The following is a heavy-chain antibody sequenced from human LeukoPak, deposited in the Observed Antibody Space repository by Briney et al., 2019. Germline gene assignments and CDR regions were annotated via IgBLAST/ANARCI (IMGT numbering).Heavy chain of an antibody. CDR1: GFTFSTYW. Sequence: PGGSLRLSCEASGFTFSTYWIHWVRQAPGKGLVWVSRINSDGTTTNYADSVRGRFTISRDNAKNTLYLQMNSLRAEDTAVYYCARSHLPGSGSYSVDYWGQGTLVTVSS. J-gene: IGHJ4*02. CDR3: ARSHLPGSGSYSVDY. CDR2: INSDGTTT. V-gene: IGHV3-74*01. D-gene: IGHD1-26*01.